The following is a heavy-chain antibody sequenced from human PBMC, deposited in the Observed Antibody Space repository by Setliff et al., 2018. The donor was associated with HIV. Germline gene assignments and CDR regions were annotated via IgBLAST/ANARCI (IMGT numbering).Heavy chain of an antibody. CDR3: ARMYSGYDWSPAGARTRYFDY. V-gene: IGHV4-34*01. CDR1: GGSFSDYY. D-gene: IGHD5-12*01. Sequence: PSETLSLTCAVYGGSFSDYYWTWIRQSPGKGLEWIGEINHRGSTNYNPSLKSRVTVSVDTSKNQFSLKLSSVTAADTAVYYCARMYSGYDWSPAGARTRYFDYWGQGTLVTVSS. CDR2: INHRGST. J-gene: IGHJ4*02.